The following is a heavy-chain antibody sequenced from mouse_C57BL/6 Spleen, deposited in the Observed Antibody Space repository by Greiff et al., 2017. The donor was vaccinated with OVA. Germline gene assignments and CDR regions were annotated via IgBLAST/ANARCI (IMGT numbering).Heavy chain of an antibody. Sequence: QVQLQQPGAELVKPGASVKLSCKASGYTFTSYWMHWVKQRPGQGLEWIGMIHPNSGSTNYNEKFKGKATLTADKSSSTAYMQLSSLTSEDSAVYFCARSSTVVATPFAYWGQGTLVTVSA. V-gene: IGHV1-64*01. J-gene: IGHJ3*01. CDR2: IHPNSGST. CDR3: ARSSTVVATPFAY. D-gene: IGHD1-1*01. CDR1: GYTFTSYW.